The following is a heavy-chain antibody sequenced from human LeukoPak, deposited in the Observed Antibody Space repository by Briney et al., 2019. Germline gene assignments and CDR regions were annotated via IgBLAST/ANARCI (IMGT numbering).Heavy chain of an antibody. CDR3: ARHLVYGSGTQPYFDY. CDR2: IYYSGST. V-gene: IGHV4-59*08. D-gene: IGHD3-10*01. CDR1: GGSISSYY. J-gene: IGHJ4*02. Sequence: NPSETLSLTCTVSGGSISSYYWSWIRQPPGKGLEWIAYIYYSGSTNYNPSLKSRVTISVGTSKNQFSLKLYSVTAADTAVYYCARHLVYGSGTQPYFDYWGQGTLVTVSS.